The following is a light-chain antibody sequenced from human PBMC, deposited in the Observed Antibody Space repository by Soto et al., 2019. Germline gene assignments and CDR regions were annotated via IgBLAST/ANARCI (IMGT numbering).Light chain of an antibody. CDR3: CSYATGSTYF. V-gene: IGLV2-23*02. CDR2: EVS. CDR1: SSDVGSYNL. J-gene: IGLJ1*01. Sequence: QSALTQPASVSGCPGQSITSSCTGASSDVGSYNLVSWYQQHPGKAPKLMIFEVSKRPSGVSNRFSGSKSGNTASLTISGLQAEDEAEYYCCSYATGSTYFFGTGTKATVL.